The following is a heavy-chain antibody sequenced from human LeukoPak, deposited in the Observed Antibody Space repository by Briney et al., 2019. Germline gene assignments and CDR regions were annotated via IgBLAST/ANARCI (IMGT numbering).Heavy chain of an antibody. J-gene: IGHJ4*02. CDR2: ISGSGGST. D-gene: IGHD3-22*01. V-gene: IGHV3-23*01. Sequence: GGSLRLSCAASGFTFSSYAMSWVRPAPGKGLEWVSAISGSGGSTYYADSVKGRFTISRDNSKNTLYLHMNSLRAEDTAVYYCAKVDSPHYYFDYWGQGTLVTVSS. CDR1: GFTFSSYA. CDR3: AKVDSPHYYFDY.